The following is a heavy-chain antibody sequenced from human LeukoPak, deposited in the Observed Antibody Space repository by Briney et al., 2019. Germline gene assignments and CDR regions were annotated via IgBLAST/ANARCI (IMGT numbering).Heavy chain of an antibody. Sequence: GGSLRLSCAASGSTFSSYWMTWVRQAPGKGLEWVGNINQEGRDKNYVDSVKGRFTISRDNAKNSLYLQMNNLRAKDTAVYYCARDIRYFDLWGRGTLVTVSS. J-gene: IGHJ2*01. CDR2: INQEGRDK. CDR1: GSTFSSYW. CDR3: ARDIRYFDL. V-gene: IGHV3-7*01.